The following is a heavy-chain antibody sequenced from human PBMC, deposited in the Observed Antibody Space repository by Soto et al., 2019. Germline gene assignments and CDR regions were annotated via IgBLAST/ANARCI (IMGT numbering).Heavy chain of an antibody. Sequence: QIQLVQSGAEVKKPGASVKVSCKASGYTFTDHGISWVRQAPGQGFEWMGRISAYNDYTAYAQKFQGRVTMTTDKSTNTAYMELRSLTSDDTAVYYCAKDRPLLTQNFLDVYWGQGTLVTVSS. J-gene: IGHJ4*02. CDR2: ISAYNDYT. CDR3: AKDRPLLTQNFLDVY. CDR1: GYTFTDHG. V-gene: IGHV1-18*01.